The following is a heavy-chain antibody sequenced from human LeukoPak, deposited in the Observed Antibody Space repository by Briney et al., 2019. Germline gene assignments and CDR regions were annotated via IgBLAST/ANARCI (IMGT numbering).Heavy chain of an antibody. Sequence: PGGSLRLSCAASGFTFSSYAMHWVRQAPGKGLEWVAVISYDGSNKYYADSAKGRFTISRDNSKNTLYLQMNSLRAEDTAVYYCARDTSSAFDIWGQGTMVTVSS. V-gene: IGHV3-30-3*01. J-gene: IGHJ3*02. CDR2: ISYDGSNK. CDR3: ARDTSSAFDI. CDR1: GFTFSSYA.